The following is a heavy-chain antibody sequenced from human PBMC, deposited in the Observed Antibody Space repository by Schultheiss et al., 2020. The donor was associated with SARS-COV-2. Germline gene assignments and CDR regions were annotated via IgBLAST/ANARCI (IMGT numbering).Heavy chain of an antibody. D-gene: IGHD3-22*01. CDR2: IIPIFGIA. CDR1: GYTFTSYA. V-gene: IGHV1-69*10. CDR3: ARGQHYYDSSGYYVPYYGMDV. Sequence: SVKVSCKASGYTFTSYAMHWVRQAPGQGLEWMGGIIPIFGIANYAQKFQGRVTITADKSTSTAYMELSSLRSEDTAVYYCARGQHYYDSSGYYVPYYGMDVWGQGTTVTVSS. J-gene: IGHJ6*02.